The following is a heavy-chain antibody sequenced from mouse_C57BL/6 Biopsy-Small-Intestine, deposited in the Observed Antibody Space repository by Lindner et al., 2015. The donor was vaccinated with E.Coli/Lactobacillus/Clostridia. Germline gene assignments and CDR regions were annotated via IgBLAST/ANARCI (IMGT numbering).Heavy chain of an antibody. CDR2: INPNSGDT. V-gene: IGHV1-72*04. CDR1: GYTFIGNY. CDR3: AREFSLNWVRYWYFDV. J-gene: IGHJ1*01. Sequence: SVKVSCKAFGYTFIGNYIHWVRQAPGQGLEWMGWINPNSGDTKYAQKFQGRVTMTRDTSFSTAYMDLSSLRSDDTAVYYCAREFSLNWVRYWYFDVWGRGTLVTVS.